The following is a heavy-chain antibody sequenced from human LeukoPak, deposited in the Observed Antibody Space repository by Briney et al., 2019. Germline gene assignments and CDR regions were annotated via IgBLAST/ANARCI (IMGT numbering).Heavy chain of an antibody. CDR3: ARGDCSGGICYSDSAFDI. Sequence: SQTLPLTCAISGDSVSRNSTTWSWIRQSPSRGLEWLGRTFYRSKWFNEYTSSVKSRISIKPDTSKNQFSLQLNSVTPEDTAVYYCARGDCSGGICYSDSAFDIWGQGTMVTVSS. CDR1: GDSVSRNSTT. D-gene: IGHD2-15*01. CDR2: TFYRSKWFN. J-gene: IGHJ3*02. V-gene: IGHV6-1*01.